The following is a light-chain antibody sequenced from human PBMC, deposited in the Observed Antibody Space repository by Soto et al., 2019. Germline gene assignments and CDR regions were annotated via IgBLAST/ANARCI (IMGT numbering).Light chain of an antibody. J-gene: IGKJ3*01. Sequence: EIVLTQSPGTLSLSPGERATLSCRASQSVSSSYLAWYQQQPGQAPRLLIYGASSRATGIPDRFSGSGSGTDFTLTISRLGPEDFAVFYCQQYGSSPFTFGPGTKVDIK. CDR2: GAS. CDR1: QSVSSSY. CDR3: QQYGSSPFT. V-gene: IGKV3-20*01.